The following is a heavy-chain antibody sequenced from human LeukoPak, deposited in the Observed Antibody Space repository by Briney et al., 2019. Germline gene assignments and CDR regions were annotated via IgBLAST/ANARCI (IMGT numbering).Heavy chain of an antibody. J-gene: IGHJ1*01. CDR2: IYYSGST. Sequence: SETLSLTCTVSGGSFSSGDYYWSWISQPPGKGLEWIGYIYYSGSTYYNPSLKSRVTISVDTSKNQFSLKRSSVTAADTAVYYCARGSSRIAAAGTGGLQHWGQGTLVTVSS. V-gene: IGHV4-30-4*08. CDR3: ARGSSRIAAAGTGGLQH. CDR1: GGSFSSGDYY. D-gene: IGHD6-13*01.